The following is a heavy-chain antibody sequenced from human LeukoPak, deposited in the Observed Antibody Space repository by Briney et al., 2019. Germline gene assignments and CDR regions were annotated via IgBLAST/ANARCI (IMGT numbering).Heavy chain of an antibody. D-gene: IGHD5-12*01. CDR1: TFTFSIYG. CDR2: IQHSGTDK. J-gene: IGHJ4*02. V-gene: IGHV3-30*02. Sequence: GGSLRLSCAASTFTFSIYGMHWVRQAPGKGLEWVASIQHSGTDKYYADSVKGRFAISRDNSRNTLYLQMNSLRTEDTAVYYCARDRTAYSYGTLSDYWGQGTLVTVSS. CDR3: ARDRTAYSYGTLSDY.